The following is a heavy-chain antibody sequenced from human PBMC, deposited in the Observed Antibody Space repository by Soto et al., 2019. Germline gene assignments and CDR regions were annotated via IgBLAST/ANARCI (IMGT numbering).Heavy chain of an antibody. CDR1: GGSISTYF. V-gene: IGHV4-59*01. J-gene: IGHJ3*01. CDR2: ISDSGRI. D-gene: IGHD6-13*01. Sequence: PSETLSLTCTVSGGSISTYFWNWLRQPPGKGLEWIAYISDSGRILYNPSLKSRVTLSLDASKNQFSLRLSSVTAADTAVYYCARDRMAADATEVAFDFWGQGTMVTVS. CDR3: ARDRMAADATEVAFDF.